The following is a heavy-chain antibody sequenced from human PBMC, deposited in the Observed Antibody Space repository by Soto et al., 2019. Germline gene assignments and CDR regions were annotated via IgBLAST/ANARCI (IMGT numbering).Heavy chain of an antibody. Sequence: SVKVSCKASGGTFSSYAISWVRQAPGQGLEWMGGIIPIFGTANYAQKFQGRVTITADESTSTAYMELSSLRSEDTAVYYCARDRVPNYYDSSGYYYGMDVWGQGTTVTVSS. CDR3: ARDRVPNYYDSSGYYYGMDV. CDR1: GGTFSSYA. V-gene: IGHV1-69*13. J-gene: IGHJ6*02. D-gene: IGHD3-22*01. CDR2: IIPIFGTA.